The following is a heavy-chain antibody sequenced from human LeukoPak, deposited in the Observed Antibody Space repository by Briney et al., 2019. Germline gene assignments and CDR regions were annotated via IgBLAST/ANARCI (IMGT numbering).Heavy chain of an antibody. D-gene: IGHD6-19*01. Sequence: SETLSLTCTVSGGSISSYYWSWIRQPAGKGLDWIGRIYTSGSTNYNPSLTSRVTMSVDTSKNQFSLKLSSVTAADTAVYYCARDLRRSVVAGTYYYYYGMDVWGQGTTVTVSS. CDR2: IYTSGST. CDR3: ARDLRRSVVAGTYYYYYGMDV. J-gene: IGHJ6*02. CDR1: GGSISSYY. V-gene: IGHV4-4*07.